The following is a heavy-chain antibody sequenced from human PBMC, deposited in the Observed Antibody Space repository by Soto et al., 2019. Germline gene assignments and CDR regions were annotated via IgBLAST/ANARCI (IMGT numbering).Heavy chain of an antibody. CDR2: ISSSSSYI. J-gene: IGHJ6*02. D-gene: IGHD3-3*01. V-gene: IGHV3-21*01. Sequence: GGSLRLSCAASGFTFSSHSMNWVRQAPGKGLEWVSSISSSSSYIYYADSVKGRFTISRDNAKNSLYLQMNSLRAEDTAVYYCASFLRLEWLPGMDVWGQGTTVTVSS. CDR1: GFTFSSHS. CDR3: ASFLRLEWLPGMDV.